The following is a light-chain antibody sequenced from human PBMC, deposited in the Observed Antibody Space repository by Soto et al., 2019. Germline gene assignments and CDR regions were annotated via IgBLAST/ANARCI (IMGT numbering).Light chain of an antibody. Sequence: EIVMTQSPATLSVSPGERATLSCRASQSVSNNLAWYQQKPGQAPRLLIYFASTRATGVPARFSGSGSGTXXXLTISSLQSEDFAVYYCQQYNAWPLTFGGGTKVETK. CDR3: QQYNAWPLT. V-gene: IGKV3-15*01. J-gene: IGKJ4*01. CDR2: FAS. CDR1: QSVSNN.